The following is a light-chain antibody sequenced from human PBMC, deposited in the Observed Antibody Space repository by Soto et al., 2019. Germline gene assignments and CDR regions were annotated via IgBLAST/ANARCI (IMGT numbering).Light chain of an antibody. CDR3: QTWGTGSVV. CDR1: SGHSNYA. J-gene: IGLJ2*01. CDR2: LNSDGSH. V-gene: IGLV4-69*01. Sequence: QLVLTQAPSASASLGASVKLTCTVSSGHSNYAIAWHQHHPEKGPRYLMKLNSDGSHTKGDGIPDRFSGSSSGAERYLTISSLQSEDEADYYCQTWGTGSVVFGGGTKLTVL.